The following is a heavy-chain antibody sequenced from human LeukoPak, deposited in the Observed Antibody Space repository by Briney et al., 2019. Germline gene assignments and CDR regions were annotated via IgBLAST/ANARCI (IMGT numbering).Heavy chain of an antibody. CDR3: ASPSQDTGAYYYFDF. Sequence: ASVTVSCKASGYTFTDYYMHWVRQAPGQGLEWMGWINPKSGYTKYEQKFQGRVTMTRDTSISTAYMELSRLRSDDTAVYYCASPSQDTGAYYYFDFWGQGTLVTVSS. D-gene: IGHD2-8*02. J-gene: IGHJ4*02. CDR2: INPKSGYT. CDR1: GYTFTDYY. V-gene: IGHV1-2*02.